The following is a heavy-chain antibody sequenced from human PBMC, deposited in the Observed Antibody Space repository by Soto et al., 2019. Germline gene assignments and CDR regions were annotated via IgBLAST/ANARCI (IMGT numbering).Heavy chain of an antibody. J-gene: IGHJ6*02. V-gene: IGHV4-30-4*01. Sequence: SETLSLTCTVSGGSISSGDYYWSWIHQPPGKGLEWIGYIYYSGSTYYNPSLKSRVTISVDTSKNQFSLKLSSVTAADTAVYYCARAAARYYYYGMDVWGQGTTVTVSS. CDR3: ARAAARYYYYGMDV. CDR2: IYYSGST. D-gene: IGHD6-13*01. CDR1: GGSISSGDYY.